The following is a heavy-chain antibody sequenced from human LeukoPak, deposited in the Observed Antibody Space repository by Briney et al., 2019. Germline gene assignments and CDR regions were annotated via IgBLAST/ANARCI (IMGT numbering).Heavy chain of an antibody. D-gene: IGHD3-22*01. CDR2: INHSGST. V-gene: IGHV4-34*01. J-gene: IGHJ4*02. CDR1: S. Sequence: SGGCVRQTKEKGLEWIGEINHSGSTNYNPSLKSRVTISVDTSKNQFSLKLSSVTAADTAVYYCARGRSYDSSGYYGYWGQGTLVTVSS. CDR3: ARGRSYDSSGYYGY.